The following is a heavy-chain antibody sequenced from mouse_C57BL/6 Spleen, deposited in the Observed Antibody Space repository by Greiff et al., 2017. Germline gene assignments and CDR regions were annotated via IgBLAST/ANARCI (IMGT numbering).Heavy chain of an antibody. CDR3: AREYYSNYGFAY. J-gene: IGHJ3*01. CDR2: IYPRSGNT. Sequence: VQLQQSGAELARPGASVKLSCKASGYTFTSYGISCVKQRTGQGLEWIGEIYPRSGNTYYNEKFKGKATLTADKSSSTAYMELRSLTSEDSAVYFCAREYYSNYGFAYWGQGTLVTVSA. V-gene: IGHV1-81*01. D-gene: IGHD2-5*01. CDR1: GYTFTSYG.